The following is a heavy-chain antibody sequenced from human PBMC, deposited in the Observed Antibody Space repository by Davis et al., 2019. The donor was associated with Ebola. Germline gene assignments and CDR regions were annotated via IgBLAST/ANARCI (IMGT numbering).Heavy chain of an antibody. CDR3: ARFDGYNDFDY. CDR2: ISSSSSYI. CDR1: GFTFSSYS. Sequence: GESLKISCAASGFTFSSYSMNWVRQAPGKGLEWVSSISSSSSYIYYADSVKGRFTISRDNAKNSLYLQMNSLRAEDTAVYYCARFDGYNDFDYWGQGTLVTVSS. V-gene: IGHV3-21*01. D-gene: IGHD5-24*01. J-gene: IGHJ4*02.